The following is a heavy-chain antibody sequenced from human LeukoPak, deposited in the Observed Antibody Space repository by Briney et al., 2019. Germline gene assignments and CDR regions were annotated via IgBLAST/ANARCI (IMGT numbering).Heavy chain of an antibody. V-gene: IGHV1-69*05. Sequence: GASVKVSCKASGGTFSSYAISWVRQAPGQGLEWMGGIIPIFGTANYAQKFQGRVTITTDESTSTAYMELSSLRSEDTAVYYCASLGGSFLTSPNIYCSGGSCYSDLDYWGQGTLVTVSS. CDR1: GGTFSSYA. CDR2: IIPIFGTA. D-gene: IGHD2-15*01. CDR3: ASLGGSFLTSPNIYCSGGSCYSDLDY. J-gene: IGHJ4*02.